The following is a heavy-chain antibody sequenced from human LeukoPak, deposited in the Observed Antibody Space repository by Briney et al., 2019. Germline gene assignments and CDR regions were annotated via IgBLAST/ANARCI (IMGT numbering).Heavy chain of an antibody. V-gene: IGHV3-53*01. CDR1: GFTVSSNY. CDR3: ARIGYCSRTSCHTGYYYGMDV. J-gene: IGHJ6*02. CDR2: IYSGGST. Sequence: GGSLRLSCAASGFTVSSNYMSWVRHAPGKGLEWGSVIYSGGSTYYTDSVKGRFTISRDNSKNTLYLQMSSLRVEDTAVYYRARIGYCSRTSCHTGYYYGMDVWGQGTTVTVSS. D-gene: IGHD2-2*02.